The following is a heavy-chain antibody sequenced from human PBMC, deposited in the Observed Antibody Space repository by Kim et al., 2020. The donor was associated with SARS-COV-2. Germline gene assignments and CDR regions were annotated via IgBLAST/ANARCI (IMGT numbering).Heavy chain of an antibody. Sequence: SETLSLTCTVSGGSISSSSYYWGWIRQPPGKGVEWIGSIYYSGSTYYNPSLKSRVTISVDTSKNQFSLKLSSVTAADTAVYYCACGIAVAGTRYRGQGTLVTVSS. CDR1: GGSISSSSYY. CDR2: IYYSGST. V-gene: IGHV4-39*01. CDR3: ACGIAVAGTRY. J-gene: IGHJ4*02. D-gene: IGHD6-19*01.